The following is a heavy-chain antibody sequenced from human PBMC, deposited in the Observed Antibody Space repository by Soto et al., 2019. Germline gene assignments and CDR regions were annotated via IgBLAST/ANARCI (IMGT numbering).Heavy chain of an antibody. CDR2: MNPNSGNT. J-gene: IGHJ4*02. CDR1: GYTFTRYD. CDR3: AREPRTGTIDY. V-gene: IGHV1-8*01. Sequence: ASVKVSCKASGYTFTRYDINWVRQATGQGLEWMGWMNPNSGNTGYAQKFQGRVTMTRSTSISTAYMELSSLRSEDTAVYYCAREPRTGTIDYWGQGTLVTVSS. D-gene: IGHD1-1*01.